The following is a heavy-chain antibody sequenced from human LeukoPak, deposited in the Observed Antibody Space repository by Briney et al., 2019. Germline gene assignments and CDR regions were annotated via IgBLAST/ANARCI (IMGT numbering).Heavy chain of an antibody. CDR2: ISAYNGNT. V-gene: IGHV1-18*01. CDR3: ARDGAPYAYVWGSYRYPDYFDY. D-gene: IGHD3-16*02. CDR1: GYTFTSYG. Sequence: ASVKVSCKASGYTFTSYGISWVRQAPGQGHEWMGWISAYNGNTNYAQKLPGRVTMTTDTSTSTAYMELRSLRSDDTAVYYCARDGAPYAYVWGSYRYPDYFDYWGQGTLVTVSS. J-gene: IGHJ4*02.